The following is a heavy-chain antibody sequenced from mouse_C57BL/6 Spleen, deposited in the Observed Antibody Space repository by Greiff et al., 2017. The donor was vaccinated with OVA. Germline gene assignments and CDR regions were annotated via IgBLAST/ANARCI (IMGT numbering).Heavy chain of an antibody. J-gene: IGHJ3*01. Sequence: QVQLQQPGTELVKPGASVKLSCKASGYTFTSYWMHWVKQRPGQGLEWIGNINPSNGGTNYNEKFKSKATLTVDKSSSTACMQLSSLTSEDSAVYYCARSVNYYGSPAWFAYWGQGTLVTVSA. CDR3: ARSVNYYGSPAWFAY. CDR1: GYTFTSYW. D-gene: IGHD1-1*01. CDR2: INPSNGGT. V-gene: IGHV1-53*01.